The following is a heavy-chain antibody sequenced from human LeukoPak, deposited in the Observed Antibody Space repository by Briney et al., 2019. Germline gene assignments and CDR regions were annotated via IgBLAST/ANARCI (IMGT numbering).Heavy chain of an antibody. D-gene: IGHD3-16*01. CDR2: ISYDGSIQ. Sequence: GRSLRLSCAASGFTFSSYFVHWVRQAPGKGLDWVTTISYDGSIQYYSDSVKGRFTISRDNSKNTLYLQMNSLKPEDTAMYYCARERGEGRTRNFDYWGQGTLVTVSS. V-gene: IGHV3-30-3*01. CDR3: ARERGEGRTRNFDY. J-gene: IGHJ4*02. CDR1: GFTFSSYF.